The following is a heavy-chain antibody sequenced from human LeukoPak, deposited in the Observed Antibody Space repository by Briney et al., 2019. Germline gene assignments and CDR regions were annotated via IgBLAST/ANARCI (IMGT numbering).Heavy chain of an antibody. CDR3: ARGKTYYDISKDAFDI. CDR2: IYYSGRT. V-gene: IGHV4-39*02. J-gene: IGHJ3*02. Sequence: SETLSLTCTVSGGSISNTSYYWGWIRQPPGKGLEWIGTIYYSGRTYYNPSLKSRVTISVDTSKNQFSLKLTSVTAADTAVYYCARGKTYYDISKDAFDIWGQGTMVTVSS. D-gene: IGHD3-22*01. CDR1: GGSISNTSYY.